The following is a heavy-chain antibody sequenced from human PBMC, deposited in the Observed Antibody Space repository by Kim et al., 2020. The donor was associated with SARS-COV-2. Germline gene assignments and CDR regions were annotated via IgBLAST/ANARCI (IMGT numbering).Heavy chain of an antibody. D-gene: IGHD3-3*01. J-gene: IGHJ6*03. CDR1: GCTFSSYA. Sequence: SVKVSCKASGCTFSSYAISWVRQAPGQGLEWMGRIITILGIANYAQRFQGRVTITADTSTSTAYMELSSLRAEDTAVYYCAKERGRAFWHRDYYHYYYM. CDR3: AKERGRAFWHRDYYHYYYM. CDR2: IITILGIA. V-gene: IGHV1-69*04.